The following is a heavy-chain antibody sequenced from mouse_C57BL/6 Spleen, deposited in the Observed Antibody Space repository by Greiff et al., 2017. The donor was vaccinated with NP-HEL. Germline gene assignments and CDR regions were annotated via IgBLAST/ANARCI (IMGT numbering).Heavy chain of an antibody. Sequence: EVKLVESGGGLVKPGGSLKLSCAASGFTFSSYAMSWVRQTPEKRLEWVATISDGGSYTYYPDNVKGRFTLSRDNAKNNLYLQMSHLKSEDTARYYCARLGGYPYYYAMGDWGQGASVTVSS. V-gene: IGHV5-4*03. CDR2: ISDGGSYT. D-gene: IGHD2-2*01. CDR3: ARLGGYPYYYAMGD. J-gene: IGHJ4*01. CDR1: GFTFSSYA.